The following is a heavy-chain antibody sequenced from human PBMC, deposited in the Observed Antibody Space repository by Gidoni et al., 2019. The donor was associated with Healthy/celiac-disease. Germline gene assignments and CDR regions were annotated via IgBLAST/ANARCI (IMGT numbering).Heavy chain of an antibody. V-gene: IGHV4-39*01. CDR2: IYYSGST. CDR3: ARHQTPYSSGWCGEFDP. CDR1: GGSISSSSYY. D-gene: IGHD6-19*01. Sequence: QLQLQESGPGLVKPSETLSLTCTVSGGSISSSSYYWGWIRQPPGKGLEWIGSIYYSGSTYYNPSLKSRVTISVDTSKNQFSLKLSSVTAADTAVYYCARHQTPYSSGWCGEFDPWGQGTLVTVSS. J-gene: IGHJ5*02.